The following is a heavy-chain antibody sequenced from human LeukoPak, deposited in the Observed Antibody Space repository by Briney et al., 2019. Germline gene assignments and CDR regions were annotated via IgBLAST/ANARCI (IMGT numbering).Heavy chain of an antibody. V-gene: IGHV3-7*01. D-gene: IGHD2-15*01. Sequence: PGGSLRLSCAASGFTFSSYWMSWVRQAPGKGLEWVANIKQDGSEKYYVDSVKGRFTISRDNAKNSLYLQMNSLRAEDTAVYYCARDRALVVVVAARGPRGFDYWGPGTLVTVSS. J-gene: IGHJ4*02. CDR2: IKQDGSEK. CDR3: ARDRALVVVVAARGPRGFDY. CDR1: GFTFSSYW.